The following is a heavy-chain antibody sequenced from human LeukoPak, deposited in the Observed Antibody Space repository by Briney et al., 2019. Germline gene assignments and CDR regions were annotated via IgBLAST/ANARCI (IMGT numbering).Heavy chain of an antibody. CDR3: ARALYYYDRGFWLAP. CDR1: RYSFTNYY. Sequence: ASVKVSCKASRYSFTNYYMHWLRQAPGQGLEGMGIIYPSGGSTSYAQKFQGRVTMTRHTSTSTVYMELSSLRSEDTAVYYCARALYYYDRGFWLAPWGQGTLVTV. D-gene: IGHD3-22*01. CDR2: IYPSGGST. V-gene: IGHV1-46*01. J-gene: IGHJ5*02.